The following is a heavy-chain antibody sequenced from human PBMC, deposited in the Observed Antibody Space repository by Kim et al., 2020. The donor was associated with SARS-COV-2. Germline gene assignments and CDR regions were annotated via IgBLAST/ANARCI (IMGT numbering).Heavy chain of an antibody. Sequence: GGSLRLSCAASGFTFSSYAMSWVRQAPGKGLEWVSAISGSGGSTYYADSVKGRFTISRDNSKNTLYLQMNSLRAEDTAVYYCAKEGDYYGSGRGNYYYYGMDVWGQGTTVTVSS. D-gene: IGHD3-10*01. J-gene: IGHJ6*02. CDR2: ISGSGGST. CDR3: AKEGDYYGSGRGNYYYYGMDV. CDR1: GFTFSSYA. V-gene: IGHV3-23*01.